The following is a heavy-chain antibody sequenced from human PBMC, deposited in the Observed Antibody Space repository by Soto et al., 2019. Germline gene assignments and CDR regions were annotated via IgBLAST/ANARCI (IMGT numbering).Heavy chain of an antibody. CDR1: GFSLTTSGVG. D-gene: IGHD1-1*01. V-gene: IGHV2-5*02. CDR3: ARTPPGLDHFDY. CDR2: IYWDDDK. Sequence: QITLKESGPPLVKPTQTLTLTCTFSGFSLTTSGVGVGWIRQPPGKALEWLALIYWDDDKRYSPSLKSRFTIPKDPSNSHLVVTMPNVAPADTPTYYCARTPPGLDHFDYWGQGTLHTACS. J-gene: IGHJ4*02.